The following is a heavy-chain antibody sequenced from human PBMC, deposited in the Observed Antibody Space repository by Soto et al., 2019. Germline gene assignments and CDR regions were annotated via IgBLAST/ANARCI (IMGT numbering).Heavy chain of an antibody. D-gene: IGHD3-9*01. CDR3: ARAPVLRYFDWAYYYGMDV. V-gene: IGHV4-34*01. CDR1: GGSFSGYY. CDR2: INHSGST. Sequence: QVQLQQWGAGLLKPSETLSLTCAVYGGSFSGYYWSWIRQPPGKGLEWIGEINHSGSTNYNPSLKSRVTISVDTSKNQFSLKLSSVTAADTAVYYCARAPVLRYFDWAYYYGMDVW. J-gene: IGHJ6*01.